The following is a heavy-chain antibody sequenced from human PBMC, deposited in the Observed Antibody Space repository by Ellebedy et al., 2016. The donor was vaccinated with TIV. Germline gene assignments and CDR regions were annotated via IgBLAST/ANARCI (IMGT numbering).Heavy chain of an antibody. CDR2: IGTSDDRT. CDR3: AKGYGSGSYYVIPSDY. Sequence: GGSLRLSCAASGFTISSTPLSWVRQAPGKGLEWVSAIGTSDDRTFYADSVKGRFTISRDNSKNTLYLQMNSLRAEDTAVYYCAKGYGSGSYYVIPSDYWGQGTLVAVSS. CDR1: GFTISSTP. D-gene: IGHD3-10*01. V-gene: IGHV3-23*01. J-gene: IGHJ4*02.